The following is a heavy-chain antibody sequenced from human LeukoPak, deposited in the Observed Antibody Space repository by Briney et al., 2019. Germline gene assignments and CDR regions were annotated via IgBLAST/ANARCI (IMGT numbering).Heavy chain of an antibody. J-gene: IGHJ6*02. CDR3: ARDGWQLVNPNYYGMDV. D-gene: IGHD6-13*01. V-gene: IGHV1-18*01. CDR2: ISAYNGNT. Sequence: ASVKVSCKASGYTFTSYGISWVRQAPGQGLEWMGWISAYNGNTNYAQKLQGRVTMTTDTSTSTAYMELRSLRSDVTAVYYCARDGWQLVNPNYYGMDVWGQGTTVTVSS. CDR1: GYTFTSYG.